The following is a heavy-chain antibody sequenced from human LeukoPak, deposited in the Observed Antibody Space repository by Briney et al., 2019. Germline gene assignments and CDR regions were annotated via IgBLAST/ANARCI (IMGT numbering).Heavy chain of an antibody. D-gene: IGHD3-9*01. CDR1: GYTSTSYG. Sequence: ASVKVYCQASGYTSTSYGISWVRQAPGQGHEWMGWISAYNGNTNYAQKFQGRVTMTTDTSTSTAYMELRSLRSDDTAVYYCAKVDDIFTASVWTVYFYAMDVWGQGTTVTVSS. CDR2: ISAYNGNT. V-gene: IGHV1-18*01. J-gene: IGHJ6*02. CDR3: AKVDDIFTASVWTVYFYAMDV.